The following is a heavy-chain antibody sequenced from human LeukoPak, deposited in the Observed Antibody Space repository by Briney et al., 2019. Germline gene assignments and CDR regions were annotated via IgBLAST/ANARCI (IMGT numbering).Heavy chain of an antibody. J-gene: IGHJ3*02. CDR3: ALRYEYCHPDAIDM. D-gene: IGHD2-2*01. CDR2: IGSDGSSA. Sequence: GGSLSLSCTPSVFILRTYFTNSVRQGPGKGLVWVSRIGSDGSSASSADSVKGRFTISRDKAKNTVFLQMYSLRAEDRAIYYCALRYEYCHPDAIDMGTQGTMVTVSS. V-gene: IGHV3-74*01. CDR1: VFILRTYF.